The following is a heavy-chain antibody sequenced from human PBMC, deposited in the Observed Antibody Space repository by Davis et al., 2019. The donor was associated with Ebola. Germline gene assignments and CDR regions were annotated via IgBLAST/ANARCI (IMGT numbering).Heavy chain of an antibody. J-gene: IGHJ4*01. Sequence: SSVKVSCKASGYTFTSYDIYWVRQATGQGLEWMGGIIPILGIANYAQKFKGRLTITADESTSTAYMELSSLRSQDTAVYYCARQYCRCDCPYYFDYKGQGALVTVSS. CDR2: IIPILGIA. CDR3: ARQYCRCDCPYYFDY. V-gene: IGHV1-69*10. D-gene: IGHD2-21*01. CDR1: GYTFTSYD.